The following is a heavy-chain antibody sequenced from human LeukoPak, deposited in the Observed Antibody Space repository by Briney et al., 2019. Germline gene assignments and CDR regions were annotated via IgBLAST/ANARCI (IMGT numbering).Heavy chain of an antibody. CDR3: SKGDTDFDY. D-gene: IGHD3-16*01. J-gene: IGHJ4*02. Sequence: PGGSLRLSCAASGFTFSSYGMHWVRQAPGKGLEWVAFIRYDGSNKYYADSVKGRFTISRDNSKNTLYLQMSSLRADDTAVYYCSKGDTDFDYWGQGTLVTVSS. V-gene: IGHV3-30*02. CDR1: GFTFSSYG. CDR2: IRYDGSNK.